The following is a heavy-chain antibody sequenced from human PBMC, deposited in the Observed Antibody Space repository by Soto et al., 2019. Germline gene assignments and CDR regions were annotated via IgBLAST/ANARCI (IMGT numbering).Heavy chain of an antibody. Sequence: AEAPSVACSFSVYSIRSGYYWGWFRQAPGKGLEWLGSVYHNGIMFHNPSFQSRVTVSVDTSKNQFSLNLRSVTAADTAVYYCAALWFGELAFNYWGQGILVTFSS. CDR3: AALWFGELAFNY. CDR1: VYSIRSGYY. J-gene: IGHJ4*01. CDR2: VYHNGIM. V-gene: IGHV4-38-2*02. D-gene: IGHD3-10*01.